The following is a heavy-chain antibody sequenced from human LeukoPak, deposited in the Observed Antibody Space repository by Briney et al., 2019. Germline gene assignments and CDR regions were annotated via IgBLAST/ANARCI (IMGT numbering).Heavy chain of an antibody. Sequence: ASVKVSCKASGYTFTGYYMHWVRQAPGQGLEWMGWINPNSGGTNYAQKLQGRVTMTRDTSISTAYMELSRLRSDDAAVYYCARGGDSSSWSVYWGQGTLVTVSS. V-gene: IGHV1-2*02. CDR3: ARGGDSSSWSVY. J-gene: IGHJ4*02. CDR1: GYTFTGYY. D-gene: IGHD6-13*01. CDR2: INPNSGGT.